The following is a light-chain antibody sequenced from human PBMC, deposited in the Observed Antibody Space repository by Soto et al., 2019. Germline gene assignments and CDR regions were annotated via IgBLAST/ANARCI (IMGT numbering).Light chain of an antibody. CDR1: QSVSSSY. Sequence: EIVLTQSPGTLSLSPGERVTLSCRASQSVSSSYLAWYQQKPGQAPRLLIYGASSRATGIADRFSGSGSATDFTLTISRLEPEDFAVYYCQQYGSSSGTFGQGTQVEI. CDR3: QQYGSSSGT. J-gene: IGKJ1*01. V-gene: IGKV3-20*01. CDR2: GAS.